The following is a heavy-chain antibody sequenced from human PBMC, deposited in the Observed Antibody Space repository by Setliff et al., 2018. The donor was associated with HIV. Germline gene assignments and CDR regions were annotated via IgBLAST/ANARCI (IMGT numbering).Heavy chain of an antibody. J-gene: IGHJ4*02. D-gene: IGHD5-18*01. CDR3: AKGVRGYNKGGLDH. CDR2: IYTRGTT. V-gene: IGHV4-61*09. CDR1: GGSIKNGPSS. Sequence: KPSETLSLTCSVSGGSIKNGPSSWTWIRQPAGKGLEWIGHIYTRGTTNYNSSLNSRVTISVDTSKNQFSLKLTSVTAADTAVYYCAKGVRGYNKGGLDHWGQGTLVTVSS.